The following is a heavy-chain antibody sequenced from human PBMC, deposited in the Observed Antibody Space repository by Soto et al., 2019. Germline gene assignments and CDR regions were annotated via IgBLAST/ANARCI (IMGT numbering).Heavy chain of an antibody. D-gene: IGHD2-15*01. Sequence: EVQLLESGGGLVQPGGSLRLSCAASGFTFSTHAMIWVRQAPGKGLNWVSTVDAGGGSTYYTDSVKGRFTVSRDNSKNTVYQQLHTLRAEETAIYFCARDSCPAGRGDCDIWGQGTMVTVSS. CDR1: GFTFSTHA. CDR2: VDAGGGST. J-gene: IGHJ3*02. CDR3: ARDSCPAGRGDCDI. V-gene: IGHV3-23*01.